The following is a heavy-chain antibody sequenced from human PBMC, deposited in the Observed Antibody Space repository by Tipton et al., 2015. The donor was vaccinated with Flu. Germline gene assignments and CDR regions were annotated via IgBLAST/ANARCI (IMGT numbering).Heavy chain of an antibody. CDR2: IRNKANNYIT. D-gene: IGHD1-26*01. CDR3: ARDRGSGSYVALDY. V-gene: IGHV3-72*01. Sequence: GSLRLSCVASGFIFSDHYIDWVRQAPGKGLEWVGRIRNKANNYITEFAASVKGRFSISRDDSDKSVFLQMSSLKTDDTAVYYCARDRGSGSYVALDYWGQGTLVSVSS. CDR1: GFIFSDHY. J-gene: IGHJ4*02.